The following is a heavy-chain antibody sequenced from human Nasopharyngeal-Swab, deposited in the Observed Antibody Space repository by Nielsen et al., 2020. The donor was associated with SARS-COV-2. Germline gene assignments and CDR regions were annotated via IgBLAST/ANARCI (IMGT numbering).Heavy chain of an antibody. V-gene: IGHV4-34*01. Sequence: SETLSLTCSVYGGSFSGYYWSWIRPPPGKGLEWIGEINHSGSTNYNPSLKSRVTISVDTSKNQFSLKLSSVTAADTAVYYCARNYYDSSGYYTYWYFDLWGRGTLVTVSS. CDR3: ARNYYDSSGYYTYWYFDL. D-gene: IGHD3-22*01. CDR1: GGSFSGYY. CDR2: INHSGST. J-gene: IGHJ2*01.